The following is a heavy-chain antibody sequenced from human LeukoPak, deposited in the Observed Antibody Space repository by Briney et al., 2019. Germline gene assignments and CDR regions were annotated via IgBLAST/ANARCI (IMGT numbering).Heavy chain of an antibody. CDR3: ARGGSESSRWYFDY. D-gene: IGHD6-13*01. Sequence: LGGSPRLSCAASGFTVSSNYMSWVRQAPGKGLEWVSVIYSGGSTDYADSVKGRFSISRDNSKNTLYLQMNSLRAEDTAVYYCARGGSESSRWYFDYWGQGTLVSVSS. CDR2: IYSGGST. J-gene: IGHJ4*02. CDR1: GFTVSSNY. V-gene: IGHV3-53*01.